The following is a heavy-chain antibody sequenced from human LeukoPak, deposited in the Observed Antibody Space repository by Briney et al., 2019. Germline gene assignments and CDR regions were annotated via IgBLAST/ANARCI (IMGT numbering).Heavy chain of an antibody. V-gene: IGHV1-69*06. J-gene: IGHJ4*02. CDR2: IITIFGTA. CDR3: ARDNDSRDPPHFDY. Sequence: GASVKVSCKASGGTFISYAISWVRQAPGQGVEWMGGIITIFGTANYAQKFRGRVTITADKSTRTAYMELSSLRSEDTAVYYCARDNDSRDPPHFDYWGQGTLVTVSS. CDR1: GGTFISYA. D-gene: IGHD3-16*01.